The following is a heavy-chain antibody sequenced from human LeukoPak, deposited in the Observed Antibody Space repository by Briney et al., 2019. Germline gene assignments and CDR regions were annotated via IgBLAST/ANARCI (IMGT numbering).Heavy chain of an antibody. CDR2: IYYSGST. J-gene: IGHJ3*02. CDR3: ARVKPLCSSTSCYPHAFDI. Sequence: SETLSLTCTVSGGSISSYYWSWIRQPPGKGLEWIGYIYYSGSTNDNPSLKSRATISVDTSKNQFSLKLSSVTAADTAVYYCARVKPLCSSTSCYPHAFDIWGQGTMVTVSS. V-gene: IGHV4-59*01. CDR1: GGSISSYY. D-gene: IGHD2-2*01.